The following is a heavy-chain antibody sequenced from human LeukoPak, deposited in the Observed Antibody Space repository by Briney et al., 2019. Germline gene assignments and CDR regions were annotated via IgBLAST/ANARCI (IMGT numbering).Heavy chain of an antibody. J-gene: IGHJ6*03. CDR1: GFTFSSYA. CDR2: INSNGGST. CDR3: ARIVTTFPVRWDYYYYMDV. Sequence: PGGSLRLSCVASGFTFSSYAMHWVRQTPGKGLEYVSGINSNGGSTHYANSVKGRFTISRDNSKHTLYLQMGSLRTEDMAVYYCARIVTTFPVRWDYYYYMDVWGKGTTVTISS. V-gene: IGHV3-64*01. D-gene: IGHD4-11*01.